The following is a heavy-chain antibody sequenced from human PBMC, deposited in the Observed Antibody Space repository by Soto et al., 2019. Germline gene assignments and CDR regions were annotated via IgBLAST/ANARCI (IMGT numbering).Heavy chain of an antibody. D-gene: IGHD3-16*01. CDR2: ISYDGENK. CDR1: GFTFSDYA. V-gene: IGHV3-30*18. Sequence: QVQLVESGGGVVQPGRSLRLSCAASGFTFSDYAMHWVRQAPGKGLEWVAVISYDGENKYYADSVKGRFTISRDSSKSTLDLQTNSLRAEETTVYYCGKALVRKSYDFIAFDIWGPGTMVTVSS. J-gene: IGHJ3*02. CDR3: GKALVRKSYDFIAFDI.